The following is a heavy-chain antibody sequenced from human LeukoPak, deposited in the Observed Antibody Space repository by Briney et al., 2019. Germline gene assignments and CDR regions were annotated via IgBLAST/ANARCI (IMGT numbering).Heavy chain of an antibody. CDR1: GYTFTSYY. CDR2: INPSGGST. V-gene: IGHV1-46*01. D-gene: IGHD6-13*01. J-gene: IGHJ1*01. Sequence: ASVKVSCKASGYTFTSYYMHWVRQAPGQGLEWMGIINPSGGSTSYAQKFQGRVTMTRDTSTSTVYMELSSLRAEDTAVYYCAKEINSSPFQHWGQGTLVTVSS. CDR3: AKEINSSPFQH.